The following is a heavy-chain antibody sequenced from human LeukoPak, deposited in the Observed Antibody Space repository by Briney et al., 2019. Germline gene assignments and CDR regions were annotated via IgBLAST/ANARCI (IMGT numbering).Heavy chain of an antibody. CDR2: ISGSGGST. Sequence: GGSLRLSCAASGFTFSSYAMSWVRQAPGKGLEWVSAISGSGGSTYYADSVKGRFTNSRDNSKNTLYLQMNSLRAEDTAVYYCAKELIAARPYYYYGMDVWGQGTTVTVSS. CDR1: GFTFSSYA. D-gene: IGHD6-6*01. J-gene: IGHJ6*02. CDR3: AKELIAARPYYYYGMDV. V-gene: IGHV3-23*01.